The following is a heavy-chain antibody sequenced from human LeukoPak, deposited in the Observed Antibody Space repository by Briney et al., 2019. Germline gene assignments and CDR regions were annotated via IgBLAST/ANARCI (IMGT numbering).Heavy chain of an antibody. D-gene: IGHD3-22*01. J-gene: IGHJ5*02. CDR1: GGSISSYY. Sequence: SETLSLTCTVSGGSISSYYWSWIRQPPGKGLEWIGYIYYSGSTNYNPSLKSRVTISVDTSKNQFSLKLSSVTAADTAVYYCARVWYCYDSSGYYYAHTSTGWFDPWGQGTLVTVSS. CDR2: IYYSGST. V-gene: IGHV4-59*01. CDR3: ARVWYCYDSSGYYYAHTSTGWFDP.